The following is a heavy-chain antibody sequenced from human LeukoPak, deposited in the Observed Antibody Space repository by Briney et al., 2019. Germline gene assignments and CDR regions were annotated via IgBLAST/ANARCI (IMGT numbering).Heavy chain of an antibody. Sequence: AAVKVSCKASGYTFTGYYMHGVRQAGGKGLEGMGWINPNSGGTNYLQRCQGRVTLTRDTPIRAAYMELSRLRSDATAVNYCASAYYDSSGSPLPDAFDIWGQGTMVTVSS. V-gene: IGHV1-2*02. D-gene: IGHD3-22*01. CDR1: GYTFTGYY. CDR2: INPNSGGT. CDR3: ASAYYDSSGSPLPDAFDI. J-gene: IGHJ3*02.